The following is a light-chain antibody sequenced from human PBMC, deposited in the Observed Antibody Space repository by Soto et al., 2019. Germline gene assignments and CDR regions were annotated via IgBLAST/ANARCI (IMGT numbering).Light chain of an antibody. CDR2: DTS. V-gene: IGLV7-46*01. Sequence: QAVVTQEPSLTVSPGGTVTLTCGSSTGAVTSNHHPYWFQLKAGQAPRTLIYDTSNKHSWTPARFSGSLLGDKAALTLSGAQPEDEAQYYCLLSYNAARVFGGGTKLTV. CDR1: TGAVTSNHH. CDR3: LLSYNAARV. J-gene: IGLJ2*01.